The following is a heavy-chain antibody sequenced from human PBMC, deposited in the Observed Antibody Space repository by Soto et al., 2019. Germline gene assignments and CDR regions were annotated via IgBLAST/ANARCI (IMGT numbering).Heavy chain of an antibody. CDR3: SRGSSMTAVTVFEH. CDR2: VIPLYNTS. CDR1: GGTFNSYS. Sequence: QVQLEQSGPEVKRPGSSVKVSCKASGGTFNSYSVNWVRQAPGQGLEGIGGVIPLYNTSNYALKFQGRVTITADKPTSTVYMSLSSLRSDDTAVYFCSRGSSMTAVTVFEHWGQGTLVTVSS. V-gene: IGHV1-69*06. J-gene: IGHJ5*02. D-gene: IGHD4-17*01.